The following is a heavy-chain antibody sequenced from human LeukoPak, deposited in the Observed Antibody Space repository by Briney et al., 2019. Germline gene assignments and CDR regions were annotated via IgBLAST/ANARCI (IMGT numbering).Heavy chain of an antibody. CDR2: IIPIFGTA. J-gene: IGHJ6*04. CDR3: ARGCSSTSCYADYYYYGMDV. D-gene: IGHD2-2*01. V-gene: IGHV1-69*01. Sequence: GASLKVSCKASGGTFSSYAISWVRQAPGQGLEWMGGIIPIFGTANYAQKFQGRVTITADESTSTAYMELSSLRSEDTAVYYCARGCSSTSCYADYYYYGMDVWGKGTTVTVSS. CDR1: GGTFSSYA.